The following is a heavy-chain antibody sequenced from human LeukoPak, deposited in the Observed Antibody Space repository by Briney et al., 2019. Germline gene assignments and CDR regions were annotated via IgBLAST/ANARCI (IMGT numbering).Heavy chain of an antibody. Sequence: SETLSLTCTVSGGSISSSSDYWGWIRQPPGKGLEWIGSIYYSGSTYYNPSLKSRVTISVDTSKNQFSLKLSSVTAADTAVYYCAGHTAARSIDYWGQGTLVTVSS. CDR3: AGHTAARSIDY. CDR2: IYYSGST. J-gene: IGHJ4*02. CDR1: GGSISSSSDY. V-gene: IGHV4-39*01. D-gene: IGHD6-6*01.